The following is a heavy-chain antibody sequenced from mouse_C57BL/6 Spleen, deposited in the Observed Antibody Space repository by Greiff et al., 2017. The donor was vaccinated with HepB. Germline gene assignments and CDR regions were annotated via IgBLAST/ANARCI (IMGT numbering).Heavy chain of an antibody. J-gene: IGHJ1*03. D-gene: IGHD1-1*01. Sequence: EVKLVESGGGLVKPGGSLKLSCAASGFTFSDYGMHWVRQAPEKGLEWVAYISSGSSTIYYADTVKGRFTISRDNAKNTLFLQMTSLRSEDTAMYYCAGYYGSSWYFDVWGTGTTVTVSS. CDR2: ISSGSSTI. V-gene: IGHV5-17*01. CDR3: AGYYGSSWYFDV. CDR1: GFTFSDYG.